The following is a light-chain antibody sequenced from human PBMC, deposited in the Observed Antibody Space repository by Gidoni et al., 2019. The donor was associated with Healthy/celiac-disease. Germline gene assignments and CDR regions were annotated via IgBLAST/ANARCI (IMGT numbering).Light chain of an antibody. J-gene: IGKJ3*01. CDR1: QSVSNN. CDR3: QQYNNWPLSFT. V-gene: IGKV3-15*01. CDR2: GAS. Sequence: EIVMTQSPATLSASPGERATLSCRASQSVSNNLAWYQQKPGQAPRLLIYGASTRATGIPARFSGSGSGTEFTLTISSLQSEDFAVYYCQQYNNWPLSFTFGPGTEVDIK.